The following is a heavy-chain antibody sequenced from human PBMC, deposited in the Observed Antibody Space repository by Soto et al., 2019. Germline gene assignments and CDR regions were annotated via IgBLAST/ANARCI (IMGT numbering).Heavy chain of an antibody. CDR2: IYWDDDE. CDR3: ANSRNLITEDAQVGDFDY. D-gene: IGHD3-10*01. J-gene: IGHJ4*02. V-gene: IGHV2-5*02. CDR1: GFSLNTDGVG. Sequence: QITLKESGPTLVKPTQTLTLTCSFSGFSLNTDGVGVGCVRQPPGEALEWLALIYWDDDERYNPSLKTSLTITNDTSKNQVVLTMTNMDPVETATYYCANSRNLITEDAQVGDFDYWGQGTLVTVSS.